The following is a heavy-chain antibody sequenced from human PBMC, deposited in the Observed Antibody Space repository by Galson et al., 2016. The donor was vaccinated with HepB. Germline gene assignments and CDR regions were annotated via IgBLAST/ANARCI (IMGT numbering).Heavy chain of an antibody. CDR2: IYHSGST. Sequence: ETLSLTCAVSGASISTHNWWNWVRQPPGKGLEWIGEIYHSGSTHYDPSLKSRLTISVDKSKNQFSLKLYSVTAADTAVYFCAREGNGSKSDAFDIWGQGTMVTVSS. CDR1: GASISTHNW. J-gene: IGHJ3*02. CDR3: AREGNGSKSDAFDI. V-gene: IGHV4-4*01. D-gene: IGHD4-23*01.